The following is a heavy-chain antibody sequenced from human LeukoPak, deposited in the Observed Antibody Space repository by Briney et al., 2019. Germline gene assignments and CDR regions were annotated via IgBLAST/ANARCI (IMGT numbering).Heavy chain of an antibody. CDR3: AKRGNLGYFDY. CDR1: GFTFSSTS. J-gene: IGHJ4*02. Sequence: GGSLRLSCAASGFTFSSTSMSWVRQAPGKGLEWVSAISGSGDSTYYADSVKGRFTISRDNSKNTLYLHMNSLRAEDTAVYYCAKRGNLGYFDYWGQGALVTVSS. D-gene: IGHD3-16*01. CDR2: ISGSGDST. V-gene: IGHV3-23*01.